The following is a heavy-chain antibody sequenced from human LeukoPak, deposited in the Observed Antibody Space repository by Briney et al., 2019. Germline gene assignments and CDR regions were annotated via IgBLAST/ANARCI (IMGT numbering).Heavy chain of an antibody. J-gene: IGHJ4*02. V-gene: IGHV1-8*01. Sequence: GASVKVSCKTSAYTFTSYEINWVRQASGQGLEWMGWMNPNNGDTGYAQKFQGRVTMTRDTSINTAYVELSSLTSEDTAVYYCARGHGPGGTRWPNLDYWGQGTLITVSA. CDR1: AYTFTSYE. CDR3: ARGHGPGGTRWPNLDY. CDR2: MNPNNGDT. D-gene: IGHD4-23*01.